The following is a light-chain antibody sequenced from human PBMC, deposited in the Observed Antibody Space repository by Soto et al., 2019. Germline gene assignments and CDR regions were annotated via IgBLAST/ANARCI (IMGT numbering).Light chain of an antibody. Sequence: DIQMTQSPSSLSASAGDRVTITCRASQSISTYLNWYQQKPGKAPKLLIYGASSLQSGVPSRFSGSGSGTDYTLINSSLQPEEFATDHWQQSDSFPWTFGQGTKVEIK. V-gene: IGKV1-39*01. J-gene: IGKJ1*01. CDR2: GAS. CDR3: QQSDSFPWT. CDR1: QSISTY.